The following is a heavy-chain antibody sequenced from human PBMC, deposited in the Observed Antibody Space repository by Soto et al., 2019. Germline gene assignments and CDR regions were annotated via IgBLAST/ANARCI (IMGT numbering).Heavy chain of an antibody. CDR1: GFTFSSYW. CDR2: INSDGSST. D-gene: IGHD3-10*01. J-gene: IGHJ5*02. CDR3: ARDPIDYGSGGGDDWFDP. V-gene: IGHV3-74*01. Sequence: GGSLRLSCAASGFTFSSYWMHWVRQAPGKGLVWVSRINSDGSSTSYADSVKGRFTISRDNAKNTLYLQMNSLRAEDTAMYYCARDPIDYGSGGGDDWFDPWGQGTLVTVSS.